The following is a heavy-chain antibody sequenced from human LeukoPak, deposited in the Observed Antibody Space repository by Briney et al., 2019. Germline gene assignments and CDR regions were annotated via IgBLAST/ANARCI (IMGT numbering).Heavy chain of an antibody. CDR2: INSDGSST. D-gene: IGHD3-22*01. Sequence: PGGSLRLSCAASGFTFSSYWMHWVRQAPGKGLVWVSRINSDGSSTSYADSVKGRFTISRDNAKNTLYLQMNSLRAEDTAVYYCARGTFDSGYGDYWGQGTLVTVSS. CDR1: GFTFSSYW. J-gene: IGHJ4*02. CDR3: ARGTFDSGYGDY. V-gene: IGHV3-74*01.